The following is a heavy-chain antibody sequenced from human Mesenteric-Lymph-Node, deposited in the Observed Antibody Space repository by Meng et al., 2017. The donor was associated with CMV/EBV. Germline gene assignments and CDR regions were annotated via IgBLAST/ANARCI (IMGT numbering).Heavy chain of an antibody. CDR1: GFTLKSYA. D-gene: IGHD3-10*01. CDR3: ARDGGSGNYYSSSYYYGMDV. CDR2: ISYDGSNQ. V-gene: IGHV3-30*04. Sequence: GESLKISCAASGFTLKSYAMFWVRLAPGKGLEVVAVISYDGSNQNYADSVKGRFTISRDNSKNTLYLQMNSLRAEDTAVYYCARDGGSGNYYSSSYYYGMDVWGQGTTVTVSS. J-gene: IGHJ6*02.